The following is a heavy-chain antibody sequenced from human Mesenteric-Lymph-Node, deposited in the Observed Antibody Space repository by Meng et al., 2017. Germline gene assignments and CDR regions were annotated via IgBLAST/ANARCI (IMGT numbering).Heavy chain of an antibody. D-gene: IGHD4-17*01. CDR1: GCTCTSYG. CDR3: ARATVTTWVDY. J-gene: IGHJ4*02. Sequence: QVQLVQFGAWVKKAGAPGKVPCKASGCTCTSYGSSWVRQAPGQGLEWMGWISAYNGNTNYAQKLQGRVTMTTDTSTSTAYMELRSLRSDDTAVYHCARATVTTWVDYWGQGTLVTVSS. CDR2: ISAYNGNT. V-gene: IGHV1-18*01.